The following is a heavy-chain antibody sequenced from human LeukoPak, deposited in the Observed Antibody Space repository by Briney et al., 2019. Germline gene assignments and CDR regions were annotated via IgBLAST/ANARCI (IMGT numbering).Heavy chain of an antibody. J-gene: IGHJ4*02. CDR3: AKDAQRGFDYSNSLEY. D-gene: IGHD4-11*01. CDR2: IWSDATNR. Sequence: PGGSLRLSCAATGFTFNHYAMHWVRRAPGKGLEWVAVIWSDATNRYYADSVKGRFTISRDDAGKTLYLQMSSLRPEDTGVYYCAKDAQRGFDYSNSLEYWGQGTPVTVST. CDR1: GFTFNHYA. V-gene: IGHV3-33*06.